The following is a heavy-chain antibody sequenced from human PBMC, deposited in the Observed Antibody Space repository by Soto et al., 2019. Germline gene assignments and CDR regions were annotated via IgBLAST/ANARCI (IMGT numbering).Heavy chain of an antibody. CDR1: AGSISSGGYY. J-gene: IGHJ4*02. D-gene: IGHD4-17*01. CDR2: IYYSGST. V-gene: IGHV4-31*03. CDR3: ARDGRGYGDYVDY. Sequence: SETLSLTCTVSAGSISSGGYYWSWIRQHPGKGLEWIGYIYYSGSTYYNPSLKSRVPISVDTSQNKFSLKLSSVTAADTAVYYCARDGRGYGDYVDYWGQGTLVTVSS.